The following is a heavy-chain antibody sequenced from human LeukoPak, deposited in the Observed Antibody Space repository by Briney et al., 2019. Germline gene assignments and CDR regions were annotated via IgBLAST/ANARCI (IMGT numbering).Heavy chain of an antibody. V-gene: IGHV1-8*01. CDR3: ARDAIVDTAMGYDY. D-gene: IGHD5-18*01. CDR1: GYTFTSYD. J-gene: IGHJ4*02. Sequence: ASVKVSCKASGYTFTSYDINWVRQATGQGLEWMGWMNPNSGNTGYAQKFQGRVTMTRNTSISTAYMELSSLRSEDTAVYYCARDAIVDTAMGYDYWGQGTLVTVSS. CDR2: MNPNSGNT.